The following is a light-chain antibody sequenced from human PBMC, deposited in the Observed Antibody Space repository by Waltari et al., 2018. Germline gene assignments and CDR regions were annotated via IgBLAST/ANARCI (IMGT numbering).Light chain of an antibody. CDR1: NLTSYY. V-gene: IGLV3-19*01. CDR2: AKN. CDR3: HSRDASGVGGS. Sequence: SSKLAQDPAVSVAMGQTVRITCHGDNLTSYYEDGYQQRPGQAPRLVMYAKNNRPSGVPDRVSGSSSHNTASLTITGAQAEDEASYYCHSRDASGVGGSFGGGTKLTVL. J-gene: IGLJ2*01.